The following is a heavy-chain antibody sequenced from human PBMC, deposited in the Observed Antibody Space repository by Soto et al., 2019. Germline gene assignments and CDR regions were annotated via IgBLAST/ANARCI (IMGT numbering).Heavy chain of an antibody. V-gene: IGHV3-7*01. Sequence: GGSLRLSCAASGFTFSSSWMNWVRQAPGKGLEWVAGIKEDGSEKYYVDFVKGRFTISRDNVENSLYLQMNSLRGQDTAVYFCARDRGYSCLDYWGQGTLVTVSS. J-gene: IGHJ4*02. CDR1: GFTFSSSW. D-gene: IGHD5-18*01. CDR2: IKEDGSEK. CDR3: ARDRGYSCLDY.